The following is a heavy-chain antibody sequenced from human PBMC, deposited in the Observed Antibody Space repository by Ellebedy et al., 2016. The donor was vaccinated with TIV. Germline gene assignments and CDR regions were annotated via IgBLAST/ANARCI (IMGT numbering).Heavy chain of an antibody. Sequence: GGSLRLSXAASGFTFDDYTMHWVRQAPGKGLEWVSLISWDGGSTYYADSVKGRFTISRDNSKNSLYLQMNSLRTEDTALYYCAKDIGGYGDYWGQGTLVTVSS. V-gene: IGHV3-43*01. CDR3: AKDIGGYGDY. J-gene: IGHJ4*02. CDR1: GFTFDDYT. D-gene: IGHD5-12*01. CDR2: ISWDGGST.